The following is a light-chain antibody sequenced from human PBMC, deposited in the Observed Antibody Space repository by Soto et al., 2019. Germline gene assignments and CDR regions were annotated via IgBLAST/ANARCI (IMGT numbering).Light chain of an antibody. CDR1: QSVSNNY. Sequence: EIVLSQSPGTLSLSTGERATLSCRASQSVSNNYLAWYQQKPGQAPRLLIYGASNRATGIPDRFSGSGSGTDFTLTISRLEPEDFAVYYCQQYNYWPPVTFGQGTRLETK. CDR3: QQYNYWPPVT. J-gene: IGKJ5*01. CDR2: GAS. V-gene: IGKV3-20*01.